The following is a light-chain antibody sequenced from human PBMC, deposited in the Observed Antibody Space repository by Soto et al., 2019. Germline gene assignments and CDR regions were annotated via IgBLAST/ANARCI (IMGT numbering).Light chain of an antibody. Sequence: EVVLTQSPGTLSLSPGERATLSCRASQSISSTYLTWYQQKPGQAPRLLIYGASSRATGIPDRFSGSGSETDFTLTIGRLEPEDFAVYYCQQSGAFGQGTKVDIK. V-gene: IGKV3-20*01. CDR1: QSISSTY. J-gene: IGKJ1*01. CDR3: QQSGA. CDR2: GAS.